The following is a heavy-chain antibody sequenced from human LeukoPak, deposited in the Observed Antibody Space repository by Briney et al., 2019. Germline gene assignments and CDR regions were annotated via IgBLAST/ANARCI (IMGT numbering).Heavy chain of an antibody. CDR1: GYTFTSYA. D-gene: IGHD3-10*01. V-gene: IGHV1-3*01. CDR3: AKSYGSGILPHYYGMDV. Sequence: ASVKVSCKASGYTFTSYAMHWVRQAPGQRLEWMGWINAGNGNTKYSQKFQGRVTITRDTSASTAYMELSSLRSEDTAVYYCAKSYGSGILPHYYGMDVWGQGTTVTVSS. J-gene: IGHJ6*02. CDR2: INAGNGNT.